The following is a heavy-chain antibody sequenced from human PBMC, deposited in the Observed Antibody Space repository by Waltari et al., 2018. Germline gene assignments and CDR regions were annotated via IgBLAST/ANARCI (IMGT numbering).Heavy chain of an antibody. J-gene: IGHJ5*02. CDR3: ARGAWFDP. V-gene: IGHV4-61*09. Sequence: QVQLQESGPGLVKPSQTLSLTCTVSGGSIRSGSHYWNWIRQPAGKGLEWIGYIYTSGSTNYNPSLKSRVTISVDTSKNQFSLKLSSVTAADTAVYYCARGAWFDPWGQGTLVTVSS. CDR2: IYTSGST. CDR1: GGSIRSGSHY.